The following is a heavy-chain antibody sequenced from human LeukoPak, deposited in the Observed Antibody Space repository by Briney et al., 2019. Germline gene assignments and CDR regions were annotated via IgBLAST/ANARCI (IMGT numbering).Heavy chain of an antibody. CDR1: GGSFSGYY. Sequence: SETLSLTCAVYGGSFSGYYWSWIRQPPGKGLEWIGEINHSGSTNYNPSLKSRVTISVDTSKNQFSLKLSSVTAADTAVYYCARGGIVVVPAAIRGNHMDVWGKGTTVTVSS. CDR2: INHSGST. V-gene: IGHV4-34*01. CDR3: ARGGIVVVPAAIRGNHMDV. D-gene: IGHD2-2*02. J-gene: IGHJ6*03.